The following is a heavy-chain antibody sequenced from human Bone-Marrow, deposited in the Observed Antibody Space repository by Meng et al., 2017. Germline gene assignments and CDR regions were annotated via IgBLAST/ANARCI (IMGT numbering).Heavy chain of an antibody. Sequence: GGSLRLSCAASGFTFSSYSMNWVRQAPGKGLEWVSSISSSSSYIYYADSVKGRFTISRDNAKNSLYLQMNSLRAEDTAVYYCARACGCSGYRRHAFDIWGQGTMVTVSS. CDR2: ISSSSSYI. J-gene: IGHJ3*02. D-gene: IGHD3-22*01. CDR1: GFTFSSYS. CDR3: ARACGCSGYRRHAFDI. V-gene: IGHV3-21*01.